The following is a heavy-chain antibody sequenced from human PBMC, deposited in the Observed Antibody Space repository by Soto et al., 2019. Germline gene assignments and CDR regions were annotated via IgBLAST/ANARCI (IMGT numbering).Heavy chain of an antibody. D-gene: IGHD2-15*01. CDR2: ISAYNGNT. CDR1: GYTFTSYG. Sequence: ASVKVSCKASGYTFTSYGISWVRPAPGQGLEWMGWISAYNGNTNYAQKLQGRVTMTTDTSTSTAYMELRSLRSDDTAVYYCARDSMLQGYYYGMDVWGQGTTVTVSS. V-gene: IGHV1-18*01. CDR3: ARDSMLQGYYYGMDV. J-gene: IGHJ6*02.